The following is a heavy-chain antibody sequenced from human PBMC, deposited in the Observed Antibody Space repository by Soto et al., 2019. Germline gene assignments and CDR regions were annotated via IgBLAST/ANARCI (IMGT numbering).Heavy chain of an antibody. V-gene: IGHV5-51*01. D-gene: IGHD5-18*01. J-gene: IGHJ6*02. CDR1: GYSFTSYW. Sequence: GESLKISCKGSGYSFTSYWIGWVRQMPGKGLEWMGIIYPGDSDTRYSPSFQGQVTISADKSISTAYLQWSSLKASDTAMYYCARTAWGYSYGYPYYYYGMDVWGQGTTVTVSS. CDR3: ARTAWGYSYGYPYYYYGMDV. CDR2: IYPGDSDT.